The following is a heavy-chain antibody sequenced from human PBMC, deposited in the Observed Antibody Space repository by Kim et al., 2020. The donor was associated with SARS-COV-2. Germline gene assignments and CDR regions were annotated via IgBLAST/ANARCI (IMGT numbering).Heavy chain of an antibody. CDR1: GDSVNSGA. CDR3: ARGFHATGLDY. D-gene: IGHD4-4*01. J-gene: IGHJ4*02. CDR2: TYYNSKWYY. V-gene: IGHV6-1*01. Sequence: SQTLSLTCGISGDSVNSGAWNWIRQSPSRGLEWLGRTYYNSKWYYDYALSVRTRITINADTSKNQFSLQLNSVTPEDTAVYLCARGFHATGLDYWCQGTLVTVSS.